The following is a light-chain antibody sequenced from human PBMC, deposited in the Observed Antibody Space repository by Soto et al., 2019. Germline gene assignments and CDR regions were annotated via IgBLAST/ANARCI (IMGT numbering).Light chain of an antibody. V-gene: IGLV2-14*01. Sequence: QSVLTQPASVSGSPGQSITISCTGTSSDLAIYNYVSWYQQQPGKAPKLMIYQVTNRPSGVSNRFSGSRSGNTASLTISGLQAVDEADYYSSSTTDSSKHLLGTGPKAAVL. J-gene: IGLJ1*01. CDR1: SSDLAIYNY. CDR3: SSTTDSSKHL. CDR2: QVT.